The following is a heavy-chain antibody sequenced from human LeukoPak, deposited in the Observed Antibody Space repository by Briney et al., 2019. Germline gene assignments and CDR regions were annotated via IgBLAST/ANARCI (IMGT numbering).Heavy chain of an antibody. CDR1: GFTFSSYE. CDR3: ARGFDYYDSSGYNY. CDR2: ISSSGSTI. J-gene: IGHJ4*02. V-gene: IGHV3-48*03. Sequence: GRSLRLSCAASGFTFSSYEMNWVRQAPGKGLEWVSYISSSGSTIYYADSVKGRFTISRDNAKNSLYLQMNSLRAEDTAVYYCARGFDYYDSSGYNYWGQGTLVTVSS. D-gene: IGHD3-22*01.